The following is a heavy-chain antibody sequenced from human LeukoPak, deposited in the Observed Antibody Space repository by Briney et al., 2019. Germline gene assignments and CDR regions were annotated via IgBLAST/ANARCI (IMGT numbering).Heavy chain of an antibody. CDR3: AKGRTGFSYGYGIDY. Sequence: TGGPLRLSCAASVFTFSSYAMSWVRQAPGKGLEWVSSISTSDGTTYYADSVKGRFTISRDNSKNTLYLQMNSLRAEDAAIYYCAKGRTGFSYGYGIDYWGQGTLVTVSS. J-gene: IGHJ4*02. CDR1: VFTFSSYA. V-gene: IGHV3-23*01. D-gene: IGHD5-18*01. CDR2: ISTSDGTT.